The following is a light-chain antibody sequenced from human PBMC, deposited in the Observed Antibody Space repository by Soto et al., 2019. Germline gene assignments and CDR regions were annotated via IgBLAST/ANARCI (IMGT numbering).Light chain of an antibody. CDR3: QQRSNWRT. CDR1: QSVSSF. V-gene: IGKV3-11*01. J-gene: IGKJ1*01. CDR2: EAS. Sequence: ETVLTQSPATLSLSPGERATLSCRASQSVSSFFAWYQQKPGHAPMLLIYEASKRTAGPAASSGGSGSRTVVTPTVSRLQPEYFAFYCRQQRSNWRTFGQGTKVDIK.